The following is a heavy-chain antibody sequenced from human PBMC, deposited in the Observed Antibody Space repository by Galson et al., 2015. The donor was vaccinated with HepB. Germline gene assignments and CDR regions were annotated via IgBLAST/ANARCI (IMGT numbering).Heavy chain of an antibody. D-gene: IGHD3-10*01. J-gene: IGHJ4*02. Sequence: SLRLSCAASGFTFSDYSINWVRQAPGKGPEWVSYISSSSNSIYYADSVKGRFTISRDNAKNSLYLQMNSLTDEDTAVYYCAKSFGRRGVDPQAYYFDYWGQGTLVTVSS. CDR2: ISSSSNSI. V-gene: IGHV3-48*02. CDR1: GFTFSDYS. CDR3: AKSFGRRGVDPQAYYFDY.